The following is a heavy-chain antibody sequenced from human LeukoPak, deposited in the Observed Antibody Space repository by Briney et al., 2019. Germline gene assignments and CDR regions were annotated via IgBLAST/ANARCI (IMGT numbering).Heavy chain of an antibody. Sequence: SETLSLTCAVYGGSFSGYYWSWIRQPPGKGLEWIGEINHSGSSNYNPSLKSRVTISVDTSKNQFSLKLSSVTAADTAVYYCARHSASNIVVVPAAIVGWFDPWGQGTLVTVSS. V-gene: IGHV4-34*01. CDR1: GGSFSGYY. J-gene: IGHJ5*02. D-gene: IGHD2-2*01. CDR2: INHSGSS. CDR3: ARHSASNIVVVPAAIVGWFDP.